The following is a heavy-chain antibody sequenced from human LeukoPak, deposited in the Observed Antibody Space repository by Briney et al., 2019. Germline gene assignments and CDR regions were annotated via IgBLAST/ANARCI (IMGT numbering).Heavy chain of an antibody. J-gene: IGHJ4*02. CDR2: IWYDGSNK. D-gene: IGHD2-2*01. CDR1: GFTFSSYG. V-gene: IGHV3-33*01. CDR3: ARGSLDIVVVPAAMPDLDYFDY. Sequence: GGSLRLSCAASGFTFSSYGMHWVRQAPGKGLEWVAVIWYDGSNKYYADPVKGRFTISRDNSKNTLYLQMNSLRAEDTAVYYCARGSLDIVVVPAAMPDLDYFDYWGQGTLVTVSS.